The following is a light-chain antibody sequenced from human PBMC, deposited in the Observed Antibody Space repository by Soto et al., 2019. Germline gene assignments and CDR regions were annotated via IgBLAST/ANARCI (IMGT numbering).Light chain of an antibody. CDR1: QGTSNS. CDR2: AAS. CDR3: QRYNSPPIP. V-gene: IGKV1-27*01. J-gene: IGKJ5*01. Sequence: DIQMTQSPSSLSASVGDRVTITCRASQGTSNSLAWYQQKPGEVPKLLIYAASTLQSGVPSRFSGSASGTDFTLTISSLQPEDVATYYCQRYNSPPIPFGQATRLEIK.